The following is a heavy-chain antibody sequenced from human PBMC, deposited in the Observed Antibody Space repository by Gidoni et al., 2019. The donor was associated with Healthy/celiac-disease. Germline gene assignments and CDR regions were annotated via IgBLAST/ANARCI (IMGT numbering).Heavy chain of an antibody. J-gene: IGHJ6*02. V-gene: IGHV3-15*01. CDR3: LARGFWSGPHYYYYYGMDV. Sequence: EVQLVESGGGLVKPGGSLRLSCAASGFTFSNAWMSWVRQAPGKGLEWVGRIKSKTDGGTTDYAAPVKGRFTISRDDSKNTLYLQMNSLKTEDTAVYYCLARGFWSGPHYYYYYGMDVWGQGTTVTVSS. CDR2: IKSKTDGGTT. D-gene: IGHD3-3*01. CDR1: GFTFSNAW.